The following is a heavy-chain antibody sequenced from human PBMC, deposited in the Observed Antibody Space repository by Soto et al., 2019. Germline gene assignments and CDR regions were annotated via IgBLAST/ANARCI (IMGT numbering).Heavy chain of an antibody. J-gene: IGHJ2*01. CDR1: GFSFNNVW. Sequence: EVQLVESGGGLIKPGGSLRLSCAASGFSFNNVWMSWVRQTPGKGLEWVGRIQSKADGGTAEYAAPLKGRVTISRDDSTNTLDLHMNNLTTEDTGVYFCVRILQYFGAPRAYFDLWGRGTLVSVSS. CDR3: VRILQYFGAPRAYFDL. D-gene: IGHD3-10*01. CDR2: IQSKADGGTA. V-gene: IGHV3-15*01.